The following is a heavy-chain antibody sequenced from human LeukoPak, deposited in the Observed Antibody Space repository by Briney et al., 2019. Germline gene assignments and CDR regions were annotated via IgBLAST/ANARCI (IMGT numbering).Heavy chain of an antibody. J-gene: IGHJ4*02. CDR2: ISGSGSST. V-gene: IGHV3-23*01. D-gene: IGHD5-12*01. CDR1: RFTFSSYA. CDR3: AKGDRVATRHYFDY. Sequence: GGSLRLSCAASRFTFSSYAMSWVRQAPGKGLEWASGISGSGSSTYYADSVKGRFTISRDNSKNTLSLQMYSLRAEDTAVYYCAKGDRVATRHYFDYWGQGTLVTVSS.